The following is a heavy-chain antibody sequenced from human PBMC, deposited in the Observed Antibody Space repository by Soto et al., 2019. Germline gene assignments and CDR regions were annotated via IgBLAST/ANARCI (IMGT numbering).Heavy chain of an antibody. CDR2: IYPGDSDT. J-gene: IGHJ6*02. CDR1: GYSFTSYW. D-gene: IGHD6-19*01. V-gene: IGHV5-51*07. Sequence: GESLKISCKGFGYSFTSYWIGWVHQMPGKGLEWMGIIYPGDSDTRYSPSFQGQVTISADKSITTAYLQWSSLKASDTAMYYCARQGSGWGDYYYGMDVWGQGTTVTVSS. CDR3: ARQGSGWGDYYYGMDV.